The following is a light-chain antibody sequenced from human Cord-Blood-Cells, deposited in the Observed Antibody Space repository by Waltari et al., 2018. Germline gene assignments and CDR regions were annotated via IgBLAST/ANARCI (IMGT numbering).Light chain of an antibody. J-gene: IGLJ2*01. Sequence: QSALPQPASVSGSPGQSITISCTGTSSDVGSYNLVSWYQQHQGKATKLMIYEGSKRPSGVSNRFSGSKSGNTASLTISGLQAEDEADYYCCSYAGSSTSVVFGGGTKLTVL. CDR1: SSDVGSYNL. CDR2: EGS. CDR3: CSYAGSSTSVV. V-gene: IGLV2-23*01.